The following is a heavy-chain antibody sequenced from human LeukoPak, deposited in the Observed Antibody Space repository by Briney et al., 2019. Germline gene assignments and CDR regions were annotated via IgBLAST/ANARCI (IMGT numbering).Heavy chain of an antibody. J-gene: IGHJ6*03. V-gene: IGHV4-59*01. CDR1: GGSISNYD. D-gene: IGHD2-15*01. CDR2: IYYSGNT. CDR3: ARSVEGYCSGGSCYSYYYYMDV. Sequence: PSETLSLTCTVSGGSISNYDWGWIRQAQGKGLEWIASIYYSGNTYYNPSLKSRVTISVDTSKNQLSLNLSSVAAADTAVYYCARSVEGYCSGGSCYSYYYYMDVWGKGTTVTVSS.